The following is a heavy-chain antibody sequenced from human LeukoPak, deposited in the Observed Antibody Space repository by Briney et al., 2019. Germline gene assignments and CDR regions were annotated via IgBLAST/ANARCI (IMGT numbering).Heavy chain of an antibody. V-gene: IGHV4-34*01. Sequence: PSETLSLTCTVYGGSFSGYYWSWIRQPPGKGLEWIGEINHSGSTNYNPSLKSRVTISVDTSKNQFSLKLSSVTAADTAVYYCASIAVAGTVKNWGQGTLVTVSS. J-gene: IGHJ4*02. CDR3: ASIAVAGTVKN. D-gene: IGHD6-19*01. CDR1: GGSFSGYY. CDR2: INHSGST.